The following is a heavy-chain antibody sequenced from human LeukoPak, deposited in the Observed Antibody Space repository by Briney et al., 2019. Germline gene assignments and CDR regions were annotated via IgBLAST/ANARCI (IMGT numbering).Heavy chain of an antibody. V-gene: IGHV4-59*12. Sequence: SETLSLTCTVSGGSISSYYWSWIRQPPGKGLEWIGYIYYSGSTNYNPSLKSRVTISVDTSKNQFSLKLSSVTAADTAVYYCARESTGARGSYFDYWGQGTLVTVSS. CDR3: ARESTGARGSYFDY. CDR1: GGSISSYY. J-gene: IGHJ4*02. D-gene: IGHD6-6*01. CDR2: IYYSGST.